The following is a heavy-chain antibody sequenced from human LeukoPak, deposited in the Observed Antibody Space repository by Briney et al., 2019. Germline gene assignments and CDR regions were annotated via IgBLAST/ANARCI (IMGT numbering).Heavy chain of an antibody. V-gene: IGHV3-11*01. CDR2: ISSSGSTI. CDR1: GFTFSDYY. J-gene: IGHJ4*02. D-gene: IGHD6-19*01. CDR3: ARATGGASGWYRSQFRFDY. Sequence: GGSLRLSCAASGFTFSDYYMSWIRQAPGKGLEWVSYISSSGSTIYYADSVKGRFTISRDNSKNTLYLQMNSLRAEDTAVYYCARATGGASGWYRSQFRFDYWGQGTLVTVSS.